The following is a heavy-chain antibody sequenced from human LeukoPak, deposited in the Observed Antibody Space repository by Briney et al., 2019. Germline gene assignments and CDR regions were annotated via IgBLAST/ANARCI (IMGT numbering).Heavy chain of an antibody. J-gene: IGHJ6*03. Sequence: GASVKVSCKASGYTFTGYYMHWVRQAPGQGLEWMGWINPNSGGTNYAQKFQGRVTMTRDTSISTAYMELSRLRSDDTAVYYCARGVESEWLVLIYYYYYMDVWGKGTTVTVSS. CDR1: GYTFTGYY. CDR2: INPNSGGT. V-gene: IGHV1-2*02. D-gene: IGHD6-19*01. CDR3: ARGVESEWLVLIYYYYYMDV.